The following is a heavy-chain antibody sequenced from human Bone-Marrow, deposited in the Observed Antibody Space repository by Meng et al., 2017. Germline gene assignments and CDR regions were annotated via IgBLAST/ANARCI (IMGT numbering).Heavy chain of an antibody. CDR1: GFTFDDYG. J-gene: IGHJ3*02. CDR2: INWNGGST. CDR3: AKPIITMVRGVIGAFDI. D-gene: IGHD3-10*01. V-gene: IGHV3-20*04. Sequence: GESLKISCAASGFTFDDYGMSWVRQAPGKGLEWVSGINWNGGSTGYADSVKGRFTISRDNAKNSLYLQMNSLRAEDTALYYCAKPIITMVRGVIGAFDIWGQGTMVTVSS.